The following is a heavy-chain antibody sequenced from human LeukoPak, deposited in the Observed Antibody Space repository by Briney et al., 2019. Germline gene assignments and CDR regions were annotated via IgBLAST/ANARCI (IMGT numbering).Heavy chain of an antibody. D-gene: IGHD6-19*01. CDR2: INHSGST. V-gene: IGHV4-34*01. J-gene: IGHJ4*02. CDR3: ARESGWLEGFDY. Sequence: SETLSLTCAVYGGSFSGYYWSWIRQPPGKGLEWIGEINHSGSTNYNPSLKSRVTISVDTSKNQFSLKLSSVTAADTAVYYCARESGWLEGFDYWGQGTLVTVSS. CDR1: GGSFSGYY.